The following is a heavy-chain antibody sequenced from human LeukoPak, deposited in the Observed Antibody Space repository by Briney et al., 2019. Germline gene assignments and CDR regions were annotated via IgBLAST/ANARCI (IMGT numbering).Heavy chain of an antibody. D-gene: IGHD3-3*01. CDR2: IYYSGST. CDR1: GVSISGSGYY. CDR3: ARHKFYDFWSFDS. Sequence: PSETLSLTCSVSGVSISGSGYYSGWIRQSPGKGLQYIGSIYYSGSTYYYPPLTSRVTLSVDTFKNQFSLKLSSLTAADTAVYYCARHKFYDFWSFDSRGQGALVIVSS. J-gene: IGHJ4*02. V-gene: IGHV4-39*01.